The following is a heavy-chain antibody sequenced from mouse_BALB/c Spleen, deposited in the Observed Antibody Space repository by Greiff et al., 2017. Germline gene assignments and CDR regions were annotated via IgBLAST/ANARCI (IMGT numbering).Heavy chain of an antibody. D-gene: IGHD1-1*02. CDR1: GYSITSDYA. J-gene: IGHJ3*01. V-gene: IGHV3-2*02. CDR3: ASTVDYRFAY. CDR2: ISYSGST. Sequence: DVKLQESGPGLVKPSQSLSLTCTVTGYSITSDYAWNWIRQFPGNKLEWMGYISYSGSTSYNPSLKSRISITRDTSKNQFFLQLTYVTTEDTATYYCASTVDYRFAYWGQGTLVTVSA.